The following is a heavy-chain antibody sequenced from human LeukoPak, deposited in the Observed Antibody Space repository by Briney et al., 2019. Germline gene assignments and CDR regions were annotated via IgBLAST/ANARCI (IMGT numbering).Heavy chain of an antibody. D-gene: IGHD6-13*01. CDR1: GGSFSGYY. CDR2: INHSGST. V-gene: IGHV4-34*01. CDR3: ARTYSSSWYGPNWFDP. J-gene: IGHJ5*02. Sequence: SGTLSLTCAVYGGSFSGYYWGWIRQPPGKGLEWIGEINHSGSTNYNPSLKSRVTISVDTSKNQFSLKLSSVTAADTAVYYCARTYSSSWYGPNWFDPWGQGTLVTVSS.